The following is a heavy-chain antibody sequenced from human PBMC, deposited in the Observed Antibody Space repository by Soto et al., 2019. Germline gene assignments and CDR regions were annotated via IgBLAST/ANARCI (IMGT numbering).Heavy chain of an antibody. CDR2: INHSGST. J-gene: IGHJ4*02. V-gene: IGHV4-34*01. D-gene: IGHD1-26*01. CDR1: GGSFSGYY. Sequence: QVQLQQWGAGLLKPSETLSLTCAVYGGSFSGYYWSWIRQPPGKGLEWIGEINHSGSTNYNPSLKSRVTISVDTSKNQFSLKLSSVTAADTAVYYXXXXXXXXXXAGNLYYXDYWGQGTLVTXSS. CDR3: XXXXXXXXXAGNLYYXDY.